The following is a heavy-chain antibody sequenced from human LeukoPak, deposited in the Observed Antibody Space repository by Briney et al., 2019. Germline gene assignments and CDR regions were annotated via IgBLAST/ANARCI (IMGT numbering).Heavy chain of an antibody. Sequence: GGSLRLSCAAPGFTFSSYEMNWVRQAPGKGLEWVSYISSSGSTIYCADSVKGRFTISRDNAKNSLYLQMNSLRAEDTAVYYCAELGITMIGGVWGKGTTVTISS. V-gene: IGHV3-48*03. CDR3: AELGITMIGGV. CDR2: ISSSGSTI. D-gene: IGHD3-10*02. J-gene: IGHJ6*04. CDR1: GFTFSSYE.